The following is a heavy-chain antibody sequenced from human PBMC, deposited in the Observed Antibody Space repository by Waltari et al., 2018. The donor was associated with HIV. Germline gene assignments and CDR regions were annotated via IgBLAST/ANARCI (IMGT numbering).Heavy chain of an antibody. CDR3: ARAPGRGAPPDY. CDR1: GFPCASWD. D-gene: IGHD3-10*01. CDR2: IGTAGDT. Sequence: EVQLAESGGGLVEHGGPLRLSCASSGFPCASWDIPQVRQATGKGLEWVSAIGTAGDTYYPGSVKGRFTISRENAKNSLYLQMNSLRAGDTAVYYCARAPGRGAPPDYWGQGTLVTVSS. J-gene: IGHJ4*02. V-gene: IGHV3-13*04.